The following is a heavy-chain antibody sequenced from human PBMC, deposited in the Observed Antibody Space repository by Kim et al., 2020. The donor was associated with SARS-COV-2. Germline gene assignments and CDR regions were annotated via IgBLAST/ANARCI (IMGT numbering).Heavy chain of an antibody. CDR2: IWYDGSNK. D-gene: IGHD4-4*01. J-gene: IGHJ6*02. CDR3: AREIPAHDYSIYGMDV. Sequence: GGSLRLSCAASGFTFSSYGIHWVRQATGKGLEWVAVIWYDGSNKYYADSVKGRFTISRDNSKNTLYLQVNSLRAEDTAVYYCAREIPAHDYSIYGMDVWGQGTTVTVSS. V-gene: IGHV3-33*01. CDR1: GFTFSSYG.